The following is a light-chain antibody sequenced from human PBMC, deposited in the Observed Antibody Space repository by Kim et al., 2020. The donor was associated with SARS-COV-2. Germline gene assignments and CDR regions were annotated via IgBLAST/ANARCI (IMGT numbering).Light chain of an antibody. CDR2: DAS. CDR1: QSVSSY. J-gene: IGKJ3*01. CDR3: QQRSNWPPFT. V-gene: IGKV3-11*01. Sequence: SPGERATRSCRASQSVSSYLAWYQQKPGQAPRLLIYDASNRATGIPARFSGSGSGTDFTLTISSLEPEDFAVYYCQQRSNWPPFTCGPGTKVDIK.